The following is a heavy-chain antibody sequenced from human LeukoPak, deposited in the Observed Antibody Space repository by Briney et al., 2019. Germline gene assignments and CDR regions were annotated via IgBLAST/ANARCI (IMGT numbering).Heavy chain of an antibody. CDR3: TTGTVVHYYYYYMDV. Sequence: GGSLRLSCAASGFTFSNAWMSWVRQAPGKGLEWVGRIKSKTDGGTTDYAAPVKGRFTISRDDSKNTLHLQMNSLKTEDTAVYYCTTGTVVHYYYYYMDVWGKGTTVTVSS. CDR2: IKSKTDGGTT. V-gene: IGHV3-15*01. J-gene: IGHJ6*03. D-gene: IGHD1-1*01. CDR1: GFTFSNAW.